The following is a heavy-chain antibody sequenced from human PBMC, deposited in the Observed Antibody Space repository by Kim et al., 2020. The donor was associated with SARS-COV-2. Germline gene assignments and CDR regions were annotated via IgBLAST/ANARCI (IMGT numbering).Heavy chain of an antibody. CDR3: ARGPLIVGATIDY. V-gene: IGHV1-18*01. Sequence: AQKLQGRVTMTTDTSTSTAYMELRGLRSDETAVYYCARGPLIVGATIDYWGQGTLVTVSS. J-gene: IGHJ4*02. D-gene: IGHD1-26*01.